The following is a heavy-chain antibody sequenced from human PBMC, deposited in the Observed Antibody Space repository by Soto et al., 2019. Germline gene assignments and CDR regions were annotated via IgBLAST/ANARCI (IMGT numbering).Heavy chain of an antibody. V-gene: IGHV3-30-3*01. CDR1: GFTFSDAW. J-gene: IGHJ4*02. CDR3: ARVFSAGYCNNGVCYPLDY. D-gene: IGHD2-8*01. CDR2: ISYDGSNK. Sequence: PGGALRLSCAASGFTFSDAWMNWVRQAPDKGLEWVAVISYDGSNKYYADSVKGRFTISRDNSKNTLYLQMNSLRAEDTAVYYCARVFSAGYCNNGVCYPLDYWGQGTLATVSS.